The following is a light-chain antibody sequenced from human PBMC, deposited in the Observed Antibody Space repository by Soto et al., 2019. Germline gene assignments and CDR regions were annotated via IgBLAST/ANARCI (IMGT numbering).Light chain of an antibody. CDR3: SSYTTSNTRQIV. J-gene: IGLJ1*01. Sequence: QSSLTQPASVSGSPGQSITISCTGTSRDVGGYNYVSWYQHHPGKAPKLMIYDVSNRPSGVCNRFSGSKAGNTASLTISGLQPEDEADYYCSSYTTSNTRQIVFGTGTKVTAL. V-gene: IGLV2-14*03. CDR1: SRDVGGYNY. CDR2: DVS.